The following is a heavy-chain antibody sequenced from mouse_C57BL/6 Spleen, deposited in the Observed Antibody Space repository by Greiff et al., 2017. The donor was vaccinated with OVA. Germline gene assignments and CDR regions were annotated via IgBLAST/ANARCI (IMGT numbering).Heavy chain of an antibody. Sequence: EVQLQESGGGLVKPGGSLKLSCAASGFTFSSYAMSWVRQTPEKRLEWVATISDGGSYTYYPDNVKGRFTISRDNAKNNLYLQMSHLKSEDTAMYYCARENYGTLYYFDYWGQGTTLTVSS. J-gene: IGHJ2*01. D-gene: IGHD1-1*01. CDR3: ARENYGTLYYFDY. V-gene: IGHV5-4*01. CDR1: GFTFSSYA. CDR2: ISDGGSYT.